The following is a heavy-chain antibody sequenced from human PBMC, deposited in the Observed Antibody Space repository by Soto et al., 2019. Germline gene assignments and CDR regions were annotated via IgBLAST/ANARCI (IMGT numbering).Heavy chain of an antibody. Sequence: SETLSLTCTVSGGSISSYYWSWIRQPPGKGLEWIGYIYYSGSTNYNPSLKSRVTISVDTSKNQFSLKLSSVTAADTAVYYCARASIRYFDCFDYWGQGTLVTVSS. V-gene: IGHV4-59*12. CDR1: GGSISSYY. J-gene: IGHJ4*02. D-gene: IGHD3-9*01. CDR3: ARASIRYFDCFDY. CDR2: IYYSGST.